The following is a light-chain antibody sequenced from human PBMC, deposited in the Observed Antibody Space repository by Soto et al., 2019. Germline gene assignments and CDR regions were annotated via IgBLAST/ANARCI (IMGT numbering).Light chain of an antibody. Sequence: QSALTQPASVSGSPGQSITISCTGTSSDVGGYNYVSWYQQHPGKAPKLMIYDVSNRHSGVSNRFSVSKSGNTASLTISGLQAEDEADYYCSSYTSSSTLVFGTWTKLTVL. J-gene: IGLJ1*01. CDR2: DVS. V-gene: IGLV2-14*01. CDR1: SSDVGGYNY. CDR3: SSYTSSSTLV.